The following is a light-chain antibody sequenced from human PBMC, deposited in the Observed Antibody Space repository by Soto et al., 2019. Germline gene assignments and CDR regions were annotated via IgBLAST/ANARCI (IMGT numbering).Light chain of an antibody. J-gene: IGKJ1*01. V-gene: IGKV3-11*01. CDR3: QQRSNWPRT. CDR2: DAS. Sequence: EIVLTQSPATLSLSPGERATLSCRASQSVSSYLAWYQPKPGQAPRLLIYDASNRATGIPARFSGSGSGTDFTLTISSLETEDFAVYYCQQRSNWPRTFGQGTKVEIK. CDR1: QSVSSY.